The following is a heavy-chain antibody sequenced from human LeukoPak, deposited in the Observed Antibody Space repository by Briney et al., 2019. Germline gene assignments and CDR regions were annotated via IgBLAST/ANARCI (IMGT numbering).Heavy chain of an antibody. D-gene: IGHD2-21*02. J-gene: IGHJ4*02. CDR3: ARVPYCGGDCYNRYFDY. CDR1: GYTFTSYD. CDR2: MNPNSGNT. Sequence: ASVKVSCKASGYTFTSYDINWVRHATGQGLEWMGWMNPNSGNTGYAQKFQGRVTMTRNTSISTAYMELSSLRSEDTAVYYCARVPYCGGDCYNRYFDYWGQGTLVTVSS. V-gene: IGHV1-8*01.